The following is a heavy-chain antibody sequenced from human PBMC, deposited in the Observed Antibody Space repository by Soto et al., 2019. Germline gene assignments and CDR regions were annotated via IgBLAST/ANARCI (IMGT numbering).Heavy chain of an antibody. D-gene: IGHD3-10*01. CDR2: FRSGGGT. V-gene: IGHV4-59*08. CDR3: VRQGIGVLHGLVDV. CDR1: GDSISSYN. J-gene: IGHJ6*02. Sequence: QVQLQESGPGLVKPSETLSLTCTVSGDSISSYNLAWIRQPPGKGLEWIGYFRSGGGTSYNPSLKSGVAXXAXTFXKQFSLRRSSVTAADTAVYYCVRQGIGVLHGLVDVWGQGTTVTVSS.